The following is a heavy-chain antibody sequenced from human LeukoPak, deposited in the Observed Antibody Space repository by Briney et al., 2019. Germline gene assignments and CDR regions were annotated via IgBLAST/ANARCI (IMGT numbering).Heavy chain of an antibody. V-gene: IGHV1-69*04. CDR3: ARDPAGGTDAFDI. D-gene: IGHD2-15*01. Sequence: ASVKVSCKASGYTFTSYGISWVRQAPGQGLEWMGRIIPILGIANYAQKFQGRVTITADKSTSTAYMELSSLRSEDTAVYYCARDPAGGTDAFDIWGQGTMVTVSS. J-gene: IGHJ3*02. CDR1: GYTFTSYG. CDR2: IIPILGIA.